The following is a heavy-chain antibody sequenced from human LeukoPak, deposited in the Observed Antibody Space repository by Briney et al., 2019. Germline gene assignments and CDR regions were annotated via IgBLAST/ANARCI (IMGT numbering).Heavy chain of an antibody. V-gene: IGHV4-39*07. Sequence: SETLSLTCTVSGGSISSSSYYWGWIRQPPGKGLEWIGEINHSGSTNYNPSLKSRVTISVDTSKNQFSLKLSSVTAADTAVYYCARGQWLRPFDYWGQGTLVTVSS. CDR2: INHSGST. J-gene: IGHJ4*02. CDR3: ARGQWLRPFDY. D-gene: IGHD5-18*01. CDR1: GGSISSSSYY.